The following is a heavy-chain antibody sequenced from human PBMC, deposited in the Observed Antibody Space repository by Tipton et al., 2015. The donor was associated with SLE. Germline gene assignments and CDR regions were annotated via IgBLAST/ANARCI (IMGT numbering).Heavy chain of an antibody. J-gene: IGHJ3*02. Sequence: SLRLSCAASGFTVSSNYMSWVRQAPGKGLEWVSVIYSGGSTYYADSVKGRFTIPRDNSKNTLYLQMNSLRAEDTAVYYCARVRVGATDDAFDIWGQGTMVTVSS. CDR2: IYSGGST. V-gene: IGHV3-53*05. D-gene: IGHD1-26*01. CDR3: ARVRVGATDDAFDI. CDR1: GFTVSSNY.